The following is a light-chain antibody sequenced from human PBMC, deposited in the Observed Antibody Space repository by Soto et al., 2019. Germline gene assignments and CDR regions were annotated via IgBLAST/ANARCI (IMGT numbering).Light chain of an antibody. CDR1: QNVSSTY. Sequence: EIVLTQSPGTLSLSPGERATLSCRASQNVSSTYLAWYQQKPGQAPRLLIYGASSRATGIPDRFSGSGSGTDFTLTISRLEPEDFAVYYCQQYGRSPGLFTFGPGTKVDIK. J-gene: IGKJ3*01. V-gene: IGKV3-20*01. CDR3: QQYGRSPGLFT. CDR2: GAS.